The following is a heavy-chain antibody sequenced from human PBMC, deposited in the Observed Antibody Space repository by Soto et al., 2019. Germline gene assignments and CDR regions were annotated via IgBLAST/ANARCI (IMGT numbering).Heavy chain of an antibody. Sequence: QVQLVQSGAEVKKPGASVKVSCTASGYSVLSYGFSWVRQAPGQGLEWMGYINTETGNTFYAQRLQGRVTMTTNTSTNTAYMELRRLTSDDTAMYYCAYNILGPHGDFDYWGQGTLLTVSS. V-gene: IGHV1-18*01. D-gene: IGHD3-9*01. CDR1: GYSVLSYG. CDR2: INTETGNT. CDR3: AYNILGPHGDFDY. J-gene: IGHJ4*02.